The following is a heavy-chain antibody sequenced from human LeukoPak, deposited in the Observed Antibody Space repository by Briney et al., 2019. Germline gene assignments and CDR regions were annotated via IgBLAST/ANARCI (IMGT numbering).Heavy chain of an antibody. Sequence: GGSLRLSCAASGFTFSSYWMSWVRQAPGKGLEWVANIKQDGSEKYYVDSVKGRFTISRDNAKNSLYLQMNSLRAEDTAVYYCAREWVEQWLVRFFDYWGQGTLVTVSS. CDR1: GFTFSSYW. CDR2: IKQDGSEK. CDR3: AREWVEQWLVRFFDY. J-gene: IGHJ4*02. V-gene: IGHV3-7*01. D-gene: IGHD6-19*01.